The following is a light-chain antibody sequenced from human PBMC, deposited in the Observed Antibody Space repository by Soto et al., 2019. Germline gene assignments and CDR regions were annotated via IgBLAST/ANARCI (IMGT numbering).Light chain of an antibody. V-gene: IGLV2-8*01. CDR3: SSYAGSSNFGV. CDR1: SSDVGGYNY. J-gene: IGLJ1*01. Sequence: QSVLTQPPSASGSPGQSVTISCTGTSSDVGGYNYVSWYQQHPGKAPKHMIYEVSKRPSGVPDRFSGSKSGNTASLTVSGLQAEDEAAYYCSSYAGSSNFGVFGTGTQVTV. CDR2: EVS.